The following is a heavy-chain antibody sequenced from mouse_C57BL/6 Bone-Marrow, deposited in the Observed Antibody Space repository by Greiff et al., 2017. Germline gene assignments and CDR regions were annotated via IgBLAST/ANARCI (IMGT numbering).Heavy chain of an antibody. CDR3: AREGAYYSNYDFAY. J-gene: IGHJ3*01. CDR2: IYPRSGNT. D-gene: IGHD2-5*01. V-gene: IGHV1-81*01. Sequence: QVQLQQSGAELARPGASVKLSCKASGYTFTSYGISWVKQRTGQGLEWIGEIYPRSGNTYYTEKFKGKATLTADKSSSTAYMELRSLTSEDSAVYFCAREGAYYSNYDFAYWGQGTLVTVSA. CDR1: GYTFTSYG.